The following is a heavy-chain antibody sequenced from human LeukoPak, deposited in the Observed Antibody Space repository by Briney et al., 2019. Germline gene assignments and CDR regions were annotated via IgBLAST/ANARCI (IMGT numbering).Heavy chain of an antibody. J-gene: IGHJ4*02. CDR3: ARGLGRYCSGGSCYSSYFDY. Sequence: GASVKVSCKASGYTFTSYDINWVRQAPGQGLEWMGWINPNSGGTNYAQKFQGRVTMTRDTSISTAYMEPSRLRSDDTAVYYCARGLGRYCSGGSCYSSYFDYWGQGTLVTVSS. V-gene: IGHV1-2*02. D-gene: IGHD2-15*01. CDR1: GYTFTSYD. CDR2: INPNSGGT.